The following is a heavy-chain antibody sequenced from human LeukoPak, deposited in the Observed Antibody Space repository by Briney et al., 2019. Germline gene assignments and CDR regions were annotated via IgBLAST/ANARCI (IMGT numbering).Heavy chain of an antibody. CDR3: AREMGGAADY. J-gene: IGHJ4*02. Sequence: GGSLRLSCAASGFTFSSYAMHWVPQAAGKGLEYVSAISSNGGSTYYANSVKGRFTISRDNSKNTLYLQMGSLRAEDMAVYYCAREMGGAADYWGQGTLVTVSS. V-gene: IGHV3-64*01. CDR2: ISSNGGST. CDR1: GFTFSSYA. D-gene: IGHD2-15*01.